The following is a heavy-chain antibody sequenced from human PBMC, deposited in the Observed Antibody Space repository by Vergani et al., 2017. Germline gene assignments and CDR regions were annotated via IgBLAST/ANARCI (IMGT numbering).Heavy chain of an antibody. J-gene: IGHJ2*01. D-gene: IGHD6-13*01. V-gene: IGHV3-11*06. CDR3: ARQQLVLSWYFDL. Sequence: QVQLVESGGGLVKPGGSLRLSCAASGFTFSDYYMSWIRRAPGKGLGWVSYISRSSRYTNYADSVKGRFTISRDNAKNSLYLQLNSLVAEDTAVYYCARQQLVLSWYFDLGGRGTLVTVSS. CDR2: ISRSSRYT. CDR1: GFTFSDYY.